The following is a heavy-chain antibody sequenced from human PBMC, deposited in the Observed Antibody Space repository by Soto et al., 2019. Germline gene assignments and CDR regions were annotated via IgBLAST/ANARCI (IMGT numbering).Heavy chain of an antibody. CDR1: GFTFSSYA. CDR3: ANRAWFGELSN. J-gene: IGHJ4*02. CDR2: ISGSGGST. D-gene: IGHD3-10*01. Sequence: EVQLLESGGGLVQPGGSLRLSCAASGFTFSSYAMSWVRKAPGKGLEWVSAISGSGGSTYYADSVKGRFTISRDNSKNTLYLQMNSLRAEDTAGYYCANRAWFGELSNWGQGTLVTVSS. V-gene: IGHV3-23*01.